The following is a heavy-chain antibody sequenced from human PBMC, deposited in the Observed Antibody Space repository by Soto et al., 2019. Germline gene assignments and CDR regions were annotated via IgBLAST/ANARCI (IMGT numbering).Heavy chain of an antibody. CDR3: ARGLIPSGPQEYSFDY. CDR2: ISDSGRT. Sequence: SETLSLTCSVSGGSIRRSDSYWTWVRQGPGKGLEWIAYISDSGRTDYNPSLKSRATISIDTSKNVFFLNLSSVTAADTAVYFCARGLIPSGPQEYSFDYGGRGSLVTVSS. CDR1: GGSIRRSDSY. J-gene: IGHJ4*02. D-gene: IGHD2-21*01. V-gene: IGHV4-31*02.